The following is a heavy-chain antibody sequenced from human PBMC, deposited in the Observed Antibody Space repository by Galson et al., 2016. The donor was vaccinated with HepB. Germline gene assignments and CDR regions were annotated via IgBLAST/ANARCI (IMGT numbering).Heavy chain of an antibody. D-gene: IGHD2-15*01. CDR2: LSYDGSNE. J-gene: IGHJ4*02. CDR3: ASEILGHCSGGSCYTGDH. CDR1: GFTFSRYV. V-gene: IGHV3-30-3*01. Sequence: SLRLSCAVSGFTFSRYVMYWVRQAPGEGLEWVAVLSYDGSNEYYADSVEGRFTISRDNSKNPLYLQMNSLRGEDTAVYYCASEILGHCSGGSCYTGDHWGQGTLVTVSS.